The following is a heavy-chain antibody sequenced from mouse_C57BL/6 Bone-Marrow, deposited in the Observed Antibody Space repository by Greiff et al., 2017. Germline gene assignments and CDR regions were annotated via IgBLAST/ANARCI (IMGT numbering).Heavy chain of an antibody. CDR3: ARFVGGVVATSDV. CDR1: GYTFTSYW. D-gene: IGHD1-1*01. Sequence: QVQLQQPGAELVKPGASVKMSCKASGYTFTSYWITWVKQRPGQGLEWIGDIYPGSGSTNYNEKFKSKATLTVDTSSSTAYMQLSSLTSEDSAVYYCARFVGGVVATSDVWGTGTTVTVSS. CDR2: IYPGSGST. J-gene: IGHJ1*03. V-gene: IGHV1-55*01.